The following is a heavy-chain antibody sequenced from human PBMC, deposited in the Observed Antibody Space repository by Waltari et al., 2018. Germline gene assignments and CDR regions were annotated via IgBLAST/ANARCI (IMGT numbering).Heavy chain of an antibody. J-gene: IGHJ4*02. CDR2: IYYSGST. CDR3: ARDRGDYYDSSGYTFDY. D-gene: IGHD3-22*01. V-gene: IGHV4-59*01. Sequence: QVQLQESGPGLVKPSETLSLTCTVSGGSISSYYWSWIRQPPGKGLEWIGYIYYSGSTNYNPSLKSRVTISVDTSKNQFSLKLSSVTAADTAVYYCARDRGDYYDSSGYTFDYWGQGTLVTVSS. CDR1: GGSISSYY.